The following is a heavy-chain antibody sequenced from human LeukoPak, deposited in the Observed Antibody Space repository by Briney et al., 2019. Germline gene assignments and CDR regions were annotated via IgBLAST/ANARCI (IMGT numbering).Heavy chain of an antibody. V-gene: IGHV4-30-4*01. CDR3: ARAYSGSYFWFDP. Sequence: SETLSLTCTVSGGSISSGDYYWSWIRQPPGKGLEWIGYIYYSGSTYYNPSLKSRVTISVDTSKNQFSLKLSSVTAADTAVYYCARAYSGSYFWFDPWGQGTLVTVSS. D-gene: IGHD1-26*01. CDR2: IYYSGST. CDR1: GGSISSGDYY. J-gene: IGHJ5*02.